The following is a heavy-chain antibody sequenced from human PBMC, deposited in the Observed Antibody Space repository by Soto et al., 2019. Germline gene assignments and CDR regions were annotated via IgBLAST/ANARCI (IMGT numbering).Heavy chain of an antibody. CDR1: GGSISSSNW. Sequence: QVQLQESGPGLVKPSGTLSLTCAVSGGSISSSNWWSWVRQPPGKGLEWIGEIYHSGSTNYNPSRKNRVPISEDKSKRQFALKLSSVTAADTAVYYCAIRTTLTTRLVYLGQGTLVTVSS. D-gene: IGHD4-17*01. V-gene: IGHV4-4*02. CDR2: IYHSGST. J-gene: IGHJ1*01. CDR3: AIRTTLTTRLVY.